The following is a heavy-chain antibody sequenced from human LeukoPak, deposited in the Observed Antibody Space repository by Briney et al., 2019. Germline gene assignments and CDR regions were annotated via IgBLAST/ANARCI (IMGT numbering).Heavy chain of an antibody. CDR2: IRTSAEGA. CDR1: GFTFTDYP. Sequence: PGGSLRLSCATSGFTFTDYPMNWVRQAPGKGLEWVSNIRTSAEGANYAYYADSVKGRFTISRDNSKNTLYLQMNSLRAEDTAVYYCAKDPAYWGQGTLVTVPS. V-gene: IGHV3-23*01. J-gene: IGHJ4*02. CDR3: AKDPAY.